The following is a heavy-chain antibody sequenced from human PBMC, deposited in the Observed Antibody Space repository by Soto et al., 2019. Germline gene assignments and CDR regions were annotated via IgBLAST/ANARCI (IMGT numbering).Heavy chain of an antibody. D-gene: IGHD2-21*01. V-gene: IGHV3-11*06. CDR3: ARSESPLKAISFFDX. J-gene: IGHJ4*02. Sequence: PGGSLRVSCAASGFSISDYYMSWIRQAPGKGLEWLSYISESYSYTNYAYSVKGRLTISRDNANDSVYLQMNSLRVDESAIYYCARSESPLKAISFFDXWGQVALFTVSX. CDR1: GFSISDYY. CDR2: ISESYSYT.